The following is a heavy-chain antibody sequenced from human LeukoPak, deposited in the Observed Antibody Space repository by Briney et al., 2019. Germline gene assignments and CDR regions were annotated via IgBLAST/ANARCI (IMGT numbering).Heavy chain of an antibody. V-gene: IGHV3-7*04. Sequence: GGSLRLSCAASGFTFSSYWMSWVRQAPGKGLEWVANIKQDGSEKHYVDSVKGRFTISRDNAKNSLYLQMNRLKAEDTAVYYCARGGAYYYYGMDVWGQGTTVAVS. J-gene: IGHJ6*02. CDR3: ARGGAYYYYGMDV. CDR1: GFTFSSYW. D-gene: IGHD1-26*01. CDR2: IKQDGSEK.